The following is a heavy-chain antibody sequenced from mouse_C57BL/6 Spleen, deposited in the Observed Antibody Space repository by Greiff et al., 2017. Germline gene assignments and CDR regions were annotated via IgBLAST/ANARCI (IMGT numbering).Heavy chain of an antibody. CDR1: GFSLTSYG. Sequence: VQRVESGPGLVAPSQSLSITCTVSGFSLTSYGVHWVRQPPGKGLEWLGVIWAGGRTNSNSALMSRLSISKDNSKSQVFLKMNSLQTDDTAMYYCARGRWLLGDYAMDYWGQGTSVTVSS. V-gene: IGHV2-9*02. CDR2: IWAGGRT. CDR3: ARGRWLLGDYAMDY. D-gene: IGHD2-3*01. J-gene: IGHJ4*01.